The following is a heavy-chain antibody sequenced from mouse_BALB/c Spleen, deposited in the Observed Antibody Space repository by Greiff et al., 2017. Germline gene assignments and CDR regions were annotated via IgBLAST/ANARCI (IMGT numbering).Heavy chain of an antibody. V-gene: IGHV5-9-4*01. CDR3: ARLDGSYWYFDV. CDR1: GFTFSSYA. D-gene: IGHD2-3*01. J-gene: IGHJ1*01. Sequence: EVMLVESGGGLVKPGGSLKLSCAASGFTFSSYAMSWVRQSPEKRLEWVAEISSGGSYTYYPDTVTGRFPISRDNAKNTLYLEMSSLRSEDTAMYYCARLDGSYWYFDVWGAGTTVTVSS. CDR2: ISSGGSYT.